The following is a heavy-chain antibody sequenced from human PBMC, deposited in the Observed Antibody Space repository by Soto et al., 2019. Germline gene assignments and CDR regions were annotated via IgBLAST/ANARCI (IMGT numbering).Heavy chain of an antibody. CDR2: ISYDGSNE. CDR3: AKLVDRLGGVTVVAY. V-gene: IGHV3-30*18. CDR1: GFPFSSYG. D-gene: IGHD3-10*01. J-gene: IGHJ4*02. Sequence: QVRLVESGGGMVQPGGSVMLSCEVSGFPFSSYGFHWVRQAPGKGLEWVALISYDGSNEYYSDSVKARFTISRDNSKNTLYLQMNNLRREDTAVYYCAKLVDRLGGVTVVAYWGRGTLVTVSS.